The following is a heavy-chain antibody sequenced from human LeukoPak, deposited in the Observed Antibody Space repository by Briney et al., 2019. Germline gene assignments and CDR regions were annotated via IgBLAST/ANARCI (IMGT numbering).Heavy chain of an antibody. D-gene: IGHD3-22*01. CDR1: GYSFTSYW. J-gene: IGHJ3*01. CDR3: ASHTSYYDSRGRDAFDV. Sequence: GESLKISCKGSGYSFTSYWIGWVRQMPGKGLEWMGIIYPGDSDTRYSPSFQGQVTISADKSISTAYLQWSSLKASDTAMYYCASHTSYYDSRGRDAFDVWGQGTMVTVSS. CDR2: IYPGDSDT. V-gene: IGHV5-51*01.